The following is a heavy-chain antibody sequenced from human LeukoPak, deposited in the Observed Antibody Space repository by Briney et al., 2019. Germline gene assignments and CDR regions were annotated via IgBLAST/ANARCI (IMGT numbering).Heavy chain of an antibody. CDR1: GFTFSDYY. J-gene: IGHJ5*02. CDR3: ARDVGTSSNWYDP. V-gene: IGHV3-11*04. Sequence: RGSLRLSCAASGFTFSDYYMSWIRQAPGKGLEWVSYISSSGSTIYYADSVRGRFTISRDNTKNSLFLQMNSLRAEDTAIYYCARDVGTSSNWYDPWGQGRLVTVSS. CDR2: ISSSGSTI. D-gene: IGHD6-6*01.